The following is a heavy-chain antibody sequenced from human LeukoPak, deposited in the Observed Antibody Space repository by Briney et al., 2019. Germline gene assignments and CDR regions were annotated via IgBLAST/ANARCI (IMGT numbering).Heavy chain of an antibody. D-gene: IGHD6-13*01. V-gene: IGHV3-7*01. CDR1: AFSLSNYW. CDR3: ARIGYSSSSFDY. Sequence: GGSLRLSCAASAFSLSNYWMSWVRQAPGKGLEWVANVKQDGSVKYYIDSLKGRFTISRDNAKNSVYLQMNSLRPEDTAVYYCARIGYSSSSFDYWGQGTLVTVSS. J-gene: IGHJ4*02. CDR2: VKQDGSVK.